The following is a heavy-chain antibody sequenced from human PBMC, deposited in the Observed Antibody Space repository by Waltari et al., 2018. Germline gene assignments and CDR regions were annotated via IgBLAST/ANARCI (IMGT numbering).Heavy chain of an antibody. CDR2: MNPNSGNT. Sequence: QVQLVQSGAEVKKPGASVKVSCKASGYTFTSYVIHWVRQATGQGIEWVGWMNPNSGNTDYAQRFQGRVTMTRSTSISTAYMELSGLRSEDTAVYYCARDYQKTKPYWGYWGQGTLVTVSS. D-gene: IGHD2-21*01. V-gene: IGHV1-8*01. J-gene: IGHJ4*02. CDR3: ARDYQKTKPYWGY. CDR1: GYTFTSYV.